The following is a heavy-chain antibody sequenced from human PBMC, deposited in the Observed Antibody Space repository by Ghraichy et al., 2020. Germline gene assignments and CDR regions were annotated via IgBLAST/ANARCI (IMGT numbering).Heavy chain of an antibody. CDR2: INQDGSEE. CDR3: ARDGAPVANDY. J-gene: IGHJ4*02. Sequence: GGSLRLSCAASGFTFSSYRMSWVRQAPGKGLEWVAKINQDGSEEHYVDSVKGRFTISRDNAKKSLYLQMNSLRAEDTAVYYCARDGAPVANDYWGQGTLVTVSS. CDR1: GFTFSSYR. D-gene: IGHD3-10*01. V-gene: IGHV3-7*03.